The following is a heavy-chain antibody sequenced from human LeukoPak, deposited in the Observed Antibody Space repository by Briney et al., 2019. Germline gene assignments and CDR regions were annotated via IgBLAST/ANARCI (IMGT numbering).Heavy chain of an antibody. Sequence: SGGSLRLSCEASGFSSNSGMYWVRQAPGKGLEGVAAISYDGSNAYYGDSVKGRFTISRDDSKNTLYLQMNSLRAEDTAVYYCAKDLNSRWSLDYWGQGTLVTVSS. D-gene: IGHD2/OR15-2a*01. CDR3: AKDLNSRWSLDY. CDR2: ISYDGSNA. V-gene: IGHV3-30*18. J-gene: IGHJ4*02. CDR1: GFSSNSG.